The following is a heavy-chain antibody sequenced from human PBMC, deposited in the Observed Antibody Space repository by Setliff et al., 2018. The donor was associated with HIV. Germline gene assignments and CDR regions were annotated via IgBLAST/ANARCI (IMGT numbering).Heavy chain of an antibody. CDR3: VRAKNWNDFDY. D-gene: IGHD1-1*01. Sequence: SETLSLTCAVSGYSISSGYYWAWTRQPPGKGLEWIGSIYHGGTTYYNPSLKSRSTISEDTSKNQFSLSLSSVTAEDTALYYCVRAKNWNDFDYWGQGTLVTVSS. V-gene: IGHV4-38-2*01. CDR1: GYSISSGYY. J-gene: IGHJ4*02. CDR2: IYHGGTT.